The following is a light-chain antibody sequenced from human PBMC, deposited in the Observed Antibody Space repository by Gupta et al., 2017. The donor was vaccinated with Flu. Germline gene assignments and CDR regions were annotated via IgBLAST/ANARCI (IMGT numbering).Light chain of an antibody. Sequence: TGKTATIPCSGDRLGDKYACWYQQKPGQSPVLVMYDDTKRPAGIPERFSGSTSGNTATLTISGTQAMDEADYYCQAWDSDNFVFGTGTKVTV. V-gene: IGLV3-1*01. CDR2: DDT. CDR1: RLGDKY. J-gene: IGLJ1*01. CDR3: QAWDSDNFV.